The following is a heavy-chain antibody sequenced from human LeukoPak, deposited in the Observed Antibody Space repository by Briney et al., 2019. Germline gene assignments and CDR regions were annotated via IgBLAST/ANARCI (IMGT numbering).Heavy chain of an antibody. V-gene: IGHV4-30-2*01. Sequence: SETLSLTCAVSGGSISSGGYSWSWIRQPPGKGLEWIGYIYHSGSTYYNPSLKSRVTISVDRSKSQFSLKLSSVTAADTAVYYCARAVGGYLYYFDYWGQGTLVTVSS. CDR2: IYHSGST. D-gene: IGHD5-18*01. J-gene: IGHJ4*02. CDR3: ARAVGGYLYYFDY. CDR1: GGSISSGGYS.